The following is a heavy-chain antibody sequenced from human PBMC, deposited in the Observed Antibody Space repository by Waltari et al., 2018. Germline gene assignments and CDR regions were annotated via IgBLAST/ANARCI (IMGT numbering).Heavy chain of an antibody. V-gene: IGHV4-38-2*01. D-gene: IGHD1-26*01. J-gene: IGHJ4*02. CDR2: VYHSGDT. CDR3: TRKEGNGYYQY. CDR1: GYSISSGYF. Sequence: QVQLQESGPGLVKPSETLSLTCAVSGYSISSGYFWVWLRQPPGKGLEWIASVYHSGDTYYNPSLKGRVTISLDTSKNQFFLRLTSVTAADAAVYYCTRKEGNGYYQYWGQGTPVTVSS.